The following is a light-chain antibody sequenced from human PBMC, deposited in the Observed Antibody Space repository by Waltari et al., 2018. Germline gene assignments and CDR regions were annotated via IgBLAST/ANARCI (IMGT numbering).Light chain of an antibody. Sequence: QSVLTQPPSASGTPGQRVPISCSGSSPNLGRNLVNWYQQYPGTAPKLLTFSNNQRRSGVPDRFSGSKSGTSASLAISGLQSEDEADYYCAVWDDSLSGWVFGGGTKLTAL. CDR2: SNN. V-gene: IGLV1-44*01. J-gene: IGLJ3*02. CDR3: AVWDDSLSGWV. CDR1: SPNLGRNL.